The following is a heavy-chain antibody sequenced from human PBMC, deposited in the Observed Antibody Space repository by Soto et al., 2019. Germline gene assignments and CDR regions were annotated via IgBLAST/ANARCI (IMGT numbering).Heavy chain of an antibody. CDR2: IFLGGGT. V-gene: IGHV4-34*12. CDR3: ARPHYDSNTFYYYFDY. CDR1: GGSFSGYS. Sequence: QVLLQQWGAGLLKPSETLSLTCAVYGGSFSGYSWSWIRQPPGKGLEWIGEIFLGGGTNYSPSLKSRVTISVDTSKNHFSLELSSVTAADTAVYYCARPHYDSNTFYYYFDYWGQGTLVTVSS. D-gene: IGHD3-22*01. J-gene: IGHJ4*02.